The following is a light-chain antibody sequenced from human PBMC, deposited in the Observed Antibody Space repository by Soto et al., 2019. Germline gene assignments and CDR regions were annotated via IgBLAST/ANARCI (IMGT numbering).Light chain of an antibody. CDR1: SSNIGAGYD. J-gene: IGLJ2*01. V-gene: IGLV1-40*01. CDR3: QSYDSSLSGSTV. CDR2: GNS. Sequence: QLVLTQPHSVSGAPGQRVTISCTGSSSNIGAGYDVHWYQQLPGTAPKLLIYGNSNRPSGVPDRCSGSKSGTSASLAITGLQAEDEADYYCQSYDSSLSGSTVFGGGTKVTVL.